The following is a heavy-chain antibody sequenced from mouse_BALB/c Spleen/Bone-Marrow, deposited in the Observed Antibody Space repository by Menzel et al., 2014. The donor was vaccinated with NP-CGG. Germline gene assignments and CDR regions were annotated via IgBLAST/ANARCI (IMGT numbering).Heavy chain of an antibody. CDR3: AREGYDYDWFAD. J-gene: IGHJ3*01. Sequence: EVKLVESGGDLVKPGGSLKPSCAASGFTFSSYGMSWVRQTPEKRLEWVATISGGGSYIYYADNVKGRFIISRDNAKNNLYLQVRSLRSEDTALYYCAREGYDYDWFADWGQGTLVTVSA. CDR1: GFTFSSYG. CDR2: ISGGGSYI. D-gene: IGHD2-4*01. V-gene: IGHV5-9-2*01.